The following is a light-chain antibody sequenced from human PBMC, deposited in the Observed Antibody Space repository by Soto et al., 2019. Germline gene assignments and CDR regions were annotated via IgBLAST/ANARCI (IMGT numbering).Light chain of an antibody. V-gene: IGKV1-39*01. J-gene: IGKJ2*01. CDR2: TTS. CDR1: QNINNF. CDR3: QQSSSTPRT. Sequence: DIQMTQSPSSLSASVGDRVTITCRASQNINNFLNWYQQKPGKAPKLLIYTTSSLQGGVPSRFSGSGSGTDFTLTISGLQREDFATYYCQQSSSTPRTFGQGTKLEIK.